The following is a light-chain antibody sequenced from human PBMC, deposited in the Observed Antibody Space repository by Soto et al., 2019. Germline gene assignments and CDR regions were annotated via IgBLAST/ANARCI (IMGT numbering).Light chain of an antibody. J-gene: IGKJ1*01. CDR3: QQYDNLPWT. CDR1: QDISNY. V-gene: IGKV1-33*01. CDR2: DAS. Sequence: DIQMTQSPSSLSASVGDRVTITCQASQDISNYLKWYQQKPGKAPKLLIYDASNLETGVSSRFSGSGSGTDFTFTISSLQPEDIATYYCQQYDNLPWTFGQGTKVEIK.